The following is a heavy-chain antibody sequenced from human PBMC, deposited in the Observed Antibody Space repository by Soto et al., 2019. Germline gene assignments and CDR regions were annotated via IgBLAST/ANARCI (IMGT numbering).Heavy chain of an antibody. CDR2: ISKIGGST. V-gene: IGHV3-23*04. D-gene: IGHD2-21*01. Sequence: EVQLVESGGGLVQPGGSLRLSCAASGVTFSSYVMTWVRQAPGEGLQWVASISKIGGSTYYADSVKGRFTTSKDNAKNTLYLQMNSLRAADAAIYYCTKGYFGLDFWGQGTMVTVSS. CDR1: GVTFSSYV. J-gene: IGHJ4*02. CDR3: TKGYFGLDF.